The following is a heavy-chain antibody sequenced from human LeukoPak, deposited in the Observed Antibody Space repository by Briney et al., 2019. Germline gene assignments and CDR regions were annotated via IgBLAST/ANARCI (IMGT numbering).Heavy chain of an antibody. CDR1: GFTFSSYG. V-gene: IGHV3-33*01. Sequence: GGALRLSCAASGFTFSSYGMHWVRQAPGKGLEWVAVIWYDGSNKYYADSVKGLFTISRDNSKNTLYLQMSSLRAEDTAVYYCARDLSSWQEYHFDYWGQGTLVTVCS. CDR2: IWYDGSNK. D-gene: IGHD6-13*01. J-gene: IGHJ4*02. CDR3: ARDLSSWQEYHFDY.